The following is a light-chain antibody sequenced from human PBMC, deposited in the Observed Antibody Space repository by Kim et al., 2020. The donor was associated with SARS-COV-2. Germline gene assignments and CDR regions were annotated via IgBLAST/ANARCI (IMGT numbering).Light chain of an antibody. CDR1: QTVLYSSNNKNY. CDR2: WAS. CDR3: QQYFDTSYS. J-gene: IGKJ2*03. Sequence: RATINCKSSQTVLYSSNNKNYLAWYQQKPGQPPKLLIYWASTRESGVPDRFSGSGSGTDFTLTISSLQAEDVAVYDCQQYFDTSYSFGQGTKLEI. V-gene: IGKV4-1*01.